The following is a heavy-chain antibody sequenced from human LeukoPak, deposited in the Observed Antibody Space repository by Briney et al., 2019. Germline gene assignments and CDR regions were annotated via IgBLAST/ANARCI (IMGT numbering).Heavy chain of an antibody. CDR1: GFTFSSYA. CDR3: AREWNRAVYDHGSGGGAFDI. CDR2: ISGSGGST. J-gene: IGHJ3*02. V-gene: IGHV3-23*01. Sequence: QCGGSLRLSCAASGFTFSSYAMSWVRQAPGTGLEWVSAISGSGGSTYYADSVKGRFTISRDNSKNTLYLQMNSLRAEDTAVYYCAREWNRAVYDHGSGGGAFDIWGQGTMVTVSS. D-gene: IGHD3-10*01.